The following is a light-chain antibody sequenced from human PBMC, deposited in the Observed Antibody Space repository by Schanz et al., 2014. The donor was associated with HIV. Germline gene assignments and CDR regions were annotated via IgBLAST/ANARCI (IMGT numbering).Light chain of an antibody. CDR2: EVS. CDR3: CSYAGSSTYVV. CDR1: SSDVGGYNY. J-gene: IGLJ2*01. Sequence: QSALTQPPSASGSPGQSVTISCTGTSSDVGGYNYVSWYQQHPGKAPKLMIYEVSERPSGVPDRFSGSKSGNTASLTVSGLQADDEADYYCCSYAGSSTYVVFGGGTKLTVL. V-gene: IGLV2-8*01.